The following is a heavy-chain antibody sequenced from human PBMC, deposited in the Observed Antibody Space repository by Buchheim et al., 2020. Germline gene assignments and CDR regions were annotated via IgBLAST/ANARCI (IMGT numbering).Heavy chain of an antibody. CDR2: IIPILGIA. V-gene: IGHV1-69*04. J-gene: IGHJ4*02. CDR3: ARDIIAVASYGIPYFDY. D-gene: IGHD6-19*01. Sequence: QVQLVQSGAEVKKPGSSVKVSCKASGGTFSSYAISWVRQAPGQGLEWMGRIIPILGIANYAQKFQVRVTITADKSTSTAYMELSSLRSEDTAVYYCARDIIAVASYGIPYFDYWGQGTL. CDR1: GGTFSSYA.